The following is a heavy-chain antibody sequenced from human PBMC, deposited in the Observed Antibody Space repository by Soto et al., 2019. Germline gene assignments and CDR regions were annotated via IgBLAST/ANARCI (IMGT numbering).Heavy chain of an antibody. D-gene: IGHD5-12*01. CDR1: GYIMTGDR. CDR3: AIDVGLNIVATDYYHFMEV. V-gene: IGHV1-18*01. J-gene: IGHJ6*03. Sequence: PVNRSRQASGYIMTGDRIGWVRQAPEKGLEWMGWISAYNGNTNYAQKLQGRVTMTTDTSTSRAYMELRSLRSDDTAVYYCAIDVGLNIVATDYYHFMEVWGKGTTVTVTS. CDR2: ISAYNGNT.